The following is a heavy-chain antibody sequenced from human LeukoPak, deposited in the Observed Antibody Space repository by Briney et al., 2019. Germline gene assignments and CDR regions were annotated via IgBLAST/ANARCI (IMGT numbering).Heavy chain of an antibody. Sequence: GGSLRLSCAASGFTFSNIWMNWVRQAPGKVLEGVGRIKRIIDGGTTDYAAPVKGRFTVSRDDSINTLYLQMSSLKTEDTAVYYCAAQGGSGDLRYWGQGTLVTVSS. J-gene: IGHJ4*02. CDR2: IKRIIDGGTT. CDR1: GFTFSNIW. D-gene: IGHD4-17*01. CDR3: AAQGGSGDLRY. V-gene: IGHV3-15*01.